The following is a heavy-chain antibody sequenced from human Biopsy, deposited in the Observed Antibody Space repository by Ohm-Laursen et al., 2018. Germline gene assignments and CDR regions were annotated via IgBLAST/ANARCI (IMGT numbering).Heavy chain of an antibody. Sequence: SQTLSLTCTVSGESVTKYYWSWIRQPPGKGLEWIGHIYYSVMTNYNPSLQSRVSISVDTSRNQVSLTLSSVTAADTAVYYCARDSGILNYGNFKYYHYYGMDVWGQGTKVTASS. D-gene: IGHD4-11*01. CDR1: GESVTKYY. J-gene: IGHJ6*02. CDR2: IYYSVMT. CDR3: ARDSGILNYGNFKYYHYYGMDV. V-gene: IGHV4-59*02.